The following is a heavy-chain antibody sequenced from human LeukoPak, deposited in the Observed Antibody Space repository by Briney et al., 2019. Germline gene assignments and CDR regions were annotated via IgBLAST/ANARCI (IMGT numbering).Heavy chain of an antibody. D-gene: IGHD4-17*01. CDR2: IYYSGST. J-gene: IGHJ3*02. V-gene: IGHV4-59*01. CDR3: ARDNDYGDVESAFDM. Sequence: PSETLFLSCTVSGGSISSYYWSWIRQPPGKGLEWIGYIYYSGSTNYNPSLKSRVTISVDTSKNQFSLKLSSVTAADTAVYYCARDNDYGDVESAFDMSGQGTMVTVSS. CDR1: GGSISSYY.